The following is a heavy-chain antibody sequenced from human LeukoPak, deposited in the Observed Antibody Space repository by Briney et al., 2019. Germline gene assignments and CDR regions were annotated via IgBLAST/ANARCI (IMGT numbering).Heavy chain of an antibody. D-gene: IGHD3-9*01. Sequence: PGRSLRLSCTAPGFTFDNYAIHWVRQAPGKGLEWVSGFSWNSGSIGYADSVKGRFTISRDNAKNSLYLQMNSLRAEDTAVYYCARSPGGYFDWLPRSRDYYYMDVWGKGTTVTVSS. CDR1: GFTFDNYA. J-gene: IGHJ6*03. V-gene: IGHV3-9*01. CDR2: FSWNSGSI. CDR3: ARSPGGYFDWLPRSRDYYYMDV.